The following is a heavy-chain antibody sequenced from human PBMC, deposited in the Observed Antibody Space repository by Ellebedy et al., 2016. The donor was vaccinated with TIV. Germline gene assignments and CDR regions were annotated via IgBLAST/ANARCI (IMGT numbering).Heavy chain of an antibody. CDR2: IDPDGGST. D-gene: IGHD2-2*01. V-gene: IGHV3-23*01. Sequence: GESLKISCAASGFTFSTYAMSWVRQAPGKGLVWVARIDPDGGSTIYADSVKGRFTISRDNAKNTLYLQMNSLRGEDTAVYYCARGRGGSTGSDYFDYWGQGTLVTVSS. CDR1: GFTFSTYA. J-gene: IGHJ4*02. CDR3: ARGRGGSTGSDYFDY.